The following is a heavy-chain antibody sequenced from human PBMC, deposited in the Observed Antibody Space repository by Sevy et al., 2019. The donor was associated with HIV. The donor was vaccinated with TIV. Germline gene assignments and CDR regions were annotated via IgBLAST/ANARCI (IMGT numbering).Heavy chain of an antibody. CDR3: ARVESEAGTDRGLRFDY. CDR2: ISSSGSTI. CDR1: GFTFSDYY. D-gene: IGHD6-19*01. J-gene: IGHJ4*02. V-gene: IGHV3-11*01. Sequence: GGSLRLSCAASGFTFSDYYMSWIRQAPGKGLEWVSYISSSGSTIYYAYSVKGRFTISRDNAKNSLYLQMNSLRAEDTAVYYCARVESEAGTDRGLRFDYWGQGTLVTVSS.